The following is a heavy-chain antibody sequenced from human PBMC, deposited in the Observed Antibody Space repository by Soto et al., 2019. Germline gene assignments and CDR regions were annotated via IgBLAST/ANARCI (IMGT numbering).Heavy chain of an antibody. CDR3: ARRGLIQLWLSAYYYYGMDV. Sequence: GASVKVSCKASGYTFTSYDINWVRQATGQGLEWMGWMNPNSGNTGYAQKFQGRVTMTRNTSISTAYMELSSLRSEDTAVYYCARRGLIQLWLSAYYYYGMDVWGQGTTVTVSS. J-gene: IGHJ6*02. CDR1: GYTFTSYD. CDR2: MNPNSGNT. D-gene: IGHD5-18*01. V-gene: IGHV1-8*01.